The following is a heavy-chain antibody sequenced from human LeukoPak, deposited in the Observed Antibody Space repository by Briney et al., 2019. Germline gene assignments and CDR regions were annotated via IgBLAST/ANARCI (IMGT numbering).Heavy chain of an antibody. Sequence: ASVKVSCKASGYTFTSYYMNWVRQAPGQGLEWMGIINPSGGSTSYAQKFQDRVTFTRDTSASTAYMELSSLRSEDTAVYYCARDEIEELLTGWGGMDVWGQGTTVTVSS. D-gene: IGHD3-10*01. CDR2: INPSGGST. CDR1: GYTFTSYY. V-gene: IGHV1-46*01. CDR3: ARDEIEELLTGWGGMDV. J-gene: IGHJ6*02.